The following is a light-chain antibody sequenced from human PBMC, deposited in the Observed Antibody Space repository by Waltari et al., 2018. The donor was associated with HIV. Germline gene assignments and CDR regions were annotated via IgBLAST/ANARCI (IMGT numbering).Light chain of an antibody. CDR1: TSDVRSTNL. J-gene: IGLJ1*01. Sequence: QSALPQPASVPGSPGPSLPISCPGPTSDVRSTNLFSCYQQHPGKTPQPMLFGVSKRSSGVSYWFSGSKSGNTASLTISGLQAEDEADYYCCSYGGWSIFLYVFGIGTKVTVL. CDR3: CSYGGWSIFLYV. CDR2: GVS. V-gene: IGLV2-23*02.